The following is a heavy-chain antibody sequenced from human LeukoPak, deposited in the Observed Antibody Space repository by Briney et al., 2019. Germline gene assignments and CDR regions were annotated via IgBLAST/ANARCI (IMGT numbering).Heavy chain of an antibody. D-gene: IGHD2-8*01. V-gene: IGHV4-34*01. Sequence: PSETLSLTCAVYGGSFSGYYWSWLRQPPGKGLEWIGEINHSGSTYYNPSLKSRVTIAVDTSKNQFSLKLRSVTAADTAVYYCARDNVPGYFDYWGQGTPVTVSS. CDR1: GGSFSGYY. J-gene: IGHJ4*02. CDR2: INHSGST. CDR3: ARDNVPGYFDY.